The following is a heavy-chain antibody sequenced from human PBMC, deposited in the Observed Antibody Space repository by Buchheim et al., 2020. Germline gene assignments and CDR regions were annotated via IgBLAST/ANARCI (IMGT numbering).Heavy chain of an antibody. CDR2: ISSDGNNK. D-gene: IGHD3-3*01. J-gene: IGHJ6*02. V-gene: IGHV3-30*18. CDR3: AKASFWSSFYYGMDV. Sequence: QVQLVESGGGVVQPGRSLRLSCAASGFTFSSYGMHWVRQAPGMGMDWVALISSDGNNKYYADSVKGRITISRDTSKNKLYLQMNSLRLEDTAVYYCAKASFWSSFYYGMDVWGQGTT. CDR1: GFTFSSYG.